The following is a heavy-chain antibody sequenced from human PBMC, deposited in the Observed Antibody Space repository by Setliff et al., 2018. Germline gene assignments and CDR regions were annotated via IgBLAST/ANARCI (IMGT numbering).Heavy chain of an antibody. CDR2: IIPIFGTT. CDR1: GGTFSNYG. D-gene: IGHD5-12*01. V-gene: IGHV1-69*05. J-gene: IGHJ6*03. CDR3: ARERGDIVTTTSYYYYLDV. Sequence: GASVKVSCKASGGTFSNYGISWVRQAPGQGLEWMGGIIPIFGTTNYAQRFQGRVTITTDESTSTAYMELSSLRSEDTAVYYCARERGDIVTTTSYYYYLDVWGKGTTVTVSS.